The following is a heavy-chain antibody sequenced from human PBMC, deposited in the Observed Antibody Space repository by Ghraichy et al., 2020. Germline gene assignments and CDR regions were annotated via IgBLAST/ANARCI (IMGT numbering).Heavy chain of an antibody. CDR1: GFTFSSYA. CDR3: AKDGHDFWSGYSLIEYFHH. Sequence: GGSLRLSCAASGFTFSSYAMSWVRQAPGKGLEWVSAISGSGGSTYYADSVKGRFTISRDNSKNTLYLQMSSLRAEDTAVYYCAKDGHDFWSGYSLIEYFHHWGQGTLVTVSS. CDR2: ISGSGGST. J-gene: IGHJ1*01. V-gene: IGHV3-23*01. D-gene: IGHD3-3*01.